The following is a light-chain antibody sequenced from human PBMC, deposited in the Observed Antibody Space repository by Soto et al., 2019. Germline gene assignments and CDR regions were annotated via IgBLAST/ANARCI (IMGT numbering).Light chain of an antibody. CDR2: GNS. CDR3: AAWDDSLRGVV. Sequence: QSVLTQPPSASGAPGQRVTLSCVGGSSNVGFNAVNWYQQIPGAAPKLLMHGNSQRPSGVPDRFSGSKSGTSDSLAIIGLRTEDEAHYYCAAWDDSLRGVVFGGGTKLTVL. J-gene: IGLJ3*02. V-gene: IGLV1-47*02. CDR1: SSNVGFNA.